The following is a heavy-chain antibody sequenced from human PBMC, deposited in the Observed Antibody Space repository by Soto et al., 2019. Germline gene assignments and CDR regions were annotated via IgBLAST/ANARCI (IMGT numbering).Heavy chain of an antibody. Sequence: ASVKVSCKASGYTFTSYDINWVRQATGQGLEWMGWMNPNSGNTGYAQKFQGRVTMTRNTSISTAYMELSSLRSEDTAVYYCARADYDFWSGYGPSNWFDPWGQGTLVTVSS. CDR3: ARADYDFWSGYGPSNWFDP. D-gene: IGHD3-3*01. V-gene: IGHV1-8*01. J-gene: IGHJ5*02. CDR1: GYTFTSYD. CDR2: MNPNSGNT.